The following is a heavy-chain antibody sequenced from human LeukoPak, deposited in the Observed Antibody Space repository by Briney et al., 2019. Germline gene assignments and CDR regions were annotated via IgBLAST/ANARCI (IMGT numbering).Heavy chain of an antibody. V-gene: IGHV4-4*07. CDR2: IYTSGST. CDR3: ARDHPIYSYGYGWFDP. CDR1: GGSISSYY. D-gene: IGHD5-18*01. Sequence: SETLSLTCTVSGGSISSYYWSWIRQPAGKGLEWIGRIYTSGSTNYNPSLKSRVTMSVDTSKNQFSLKLSSVTAADTAVYYCARDHPIYSYGYGWFDPWGQGTLVTVSS. J-gene: IGHJ5*02.